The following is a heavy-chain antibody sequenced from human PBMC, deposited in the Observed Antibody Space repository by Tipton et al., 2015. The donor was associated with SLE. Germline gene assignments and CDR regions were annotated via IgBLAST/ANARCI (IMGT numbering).Heavy chain of an antibody. CDR2: IYYSGST. CDR3: ARDRRWLTWRAFDI. CDR1: GGSISSDDYY. J-gene: IGHJ3*02. V-gene: IGHV4-30-4*01. D-gene: IGHD5-24*01. Sequence: TLSLTCTVSGGSISSDDYYWSWIRQPPGKGLEWIGYIYYSGSTYYNPSLKSRVTISVDTSKNQFSLKLSSVTAADTAVYYCARDRRWLTWRAFDIWGQGTMVTVSS.